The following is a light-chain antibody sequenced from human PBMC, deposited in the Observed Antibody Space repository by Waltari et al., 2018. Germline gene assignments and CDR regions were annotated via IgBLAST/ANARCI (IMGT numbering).Light chain of an antibody. CDR2: EVD. Sequence: QSVLTQPASVSGSPGQSITISCTGPHPDIGGHVFVSGYQQHPGTAPRLLIFEVDRRPSGVSHRFAGSKSVNTASLTISGLLPEDEADYYCGSFTTTDVPYVFGSGTKVTV. V-gene: IGLV2-14*01. CDR3: GSFTTTDVPYV. CDR1: HPDIGGHVF. J-gene: IGLJ1*01.